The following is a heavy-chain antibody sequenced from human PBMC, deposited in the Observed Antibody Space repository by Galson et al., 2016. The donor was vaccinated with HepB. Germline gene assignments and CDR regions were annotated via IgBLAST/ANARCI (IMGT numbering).Heavy chain of an antibody. CDR2: INQDGTET. V-gene: IGHV3-7*03. CDR1: GVSIISGGYS. J-gene: IGHJ4*02. D-gene: IGHD3-3*01. Sequence: ETLSLTCTVSGVSIISGGYSWSWIRQPPGKGLEWVADINQDGTETYYVDSLKGRFTISRDNAKNSLYLQMNSLRAEDTAVYYCARDLGYYRFDFWGQGTLVTVSS. CDR3: ARDLGYYRFDF.